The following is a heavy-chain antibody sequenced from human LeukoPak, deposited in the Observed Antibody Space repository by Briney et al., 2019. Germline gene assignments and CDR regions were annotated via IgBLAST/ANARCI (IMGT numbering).Heavy chain of an antibody. Sequence: GGSLRLSCAASGFTFSSYEMTWVRQAPGKGLEWVSYISSSGSTIYYADSVKGRFTISRDNAKNSLYLQMNSLRAEDTAVYYCARVGIVVVIDSYNYFDYWGQGTLVTVSS. V-gene: IGHV3-48*03. D-gene: IGHD3-22*01. CDR3: ARVGIVVVIDSYNYFDY. CDR2: ISSSGSTI. J-gene: IGHJ4*02. CDR1: GFTFSSYE.